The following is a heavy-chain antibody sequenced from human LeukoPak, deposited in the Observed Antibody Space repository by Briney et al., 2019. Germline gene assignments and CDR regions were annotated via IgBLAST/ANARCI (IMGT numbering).Heavy chain of an antibody. CDR2: IYHSGST. Sequence: SETLSLTCAVSGGSISSGGYSWSWIRQPPGKGLEWIGYIYHSGSTYYNPSLKSLVTISVDRSKNQFSLKLSSVTAADTAVYYCAGLVATDPGRVDYWGQGTLVTVSS. CDR3: AGLVATDPGRVDY. J-gene: IGHJ4*02. CDR1: GGSISSGGYS. D-gene: IGHD5-12*01. V-gene: IGHV4-30-2*01.